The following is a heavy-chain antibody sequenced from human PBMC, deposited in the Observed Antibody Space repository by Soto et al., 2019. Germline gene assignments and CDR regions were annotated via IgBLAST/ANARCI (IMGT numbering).Heavy chain of an antibody. CDR3: ARMIASGYCSSTSCRKTKTNWFDP. V-gene: IGHV1-2*02. CDR1: GYTFTGYY. J-gene: IGHJ5*02. CDR2: INPNSGGT. Sequence: ASVKVSCKASGYTFTGYYMHWVRQAPGQGLEWMGWINPNSGGTNYAQKFQGRVTMTRDTSISTAYMELSRLRSDDTAVYYCARMIASGYCSSTSCRKTKTNWFDPWGQGTLVTAPQ. D-gene: IGHD2-2*01.